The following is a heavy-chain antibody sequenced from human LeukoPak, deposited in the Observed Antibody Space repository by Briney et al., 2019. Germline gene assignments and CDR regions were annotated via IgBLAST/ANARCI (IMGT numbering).Heavy chain of an antibody. V-gene: IGHV3-11*04. Sequence: PGGSLRLSCAAPGFTFSDYYMSWIRQAPGKGLEWVSYISSSGSTIYYADSVKGRFTISRDNAKNSLYLQMNSLRAEDTAVYYCARDAKVGAEQDYFDYWGQGTLVTVSS. CDR2: ISSSGSTI. J-gene: IGHJ4*02. CDR3: ARDAKVGAEQDYFDY. CDR1: GFTFSDYY. D-gene: IGHD1-26*01.